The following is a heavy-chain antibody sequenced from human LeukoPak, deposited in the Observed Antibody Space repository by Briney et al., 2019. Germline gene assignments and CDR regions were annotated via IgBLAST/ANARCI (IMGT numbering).Heavy chain of an antibody. V-gene: IGHV1-2*02. CDR1: GYTFTDYY. J-gene: IGHJ4*02. D-gene: IGHD3-22*01. Sequence: GASVKVSCKASGYTFTDYYMHWVRQAPGQGLEWMGWINPKSGGTNYAQNFQGRVTMTRDTSISTAYMALSRLTSDDTAVYYCARRLDYYDSRTYYRSFDYWGQGTLVTVSS. CDR3: ARRLDYYDSRTYYRSFDY. CDR2: INPKSGGT.